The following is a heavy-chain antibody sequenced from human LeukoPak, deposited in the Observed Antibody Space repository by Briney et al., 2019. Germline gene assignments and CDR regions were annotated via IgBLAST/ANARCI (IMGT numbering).Heavy chain of an antibody. Sequence: LAGGSLRLSCAASGVTVSTNYMNWVRQAPGKGLECVSGIYSGGTTYYADSVKGRFTISRDNAKNSLYLQMNSLRAEDTAVYYCARVRLIAAAGTGYYFDYWGQGTLVTVSS. D-gene: IGHD6-13*01. V-gene: IGHV3-53*01. CDR3: ARVRLIAAAGTGYYFDY. CDR2: IYSGGTT. CDR1: GVTVSTNY. J-gene: IGHJ4*02.